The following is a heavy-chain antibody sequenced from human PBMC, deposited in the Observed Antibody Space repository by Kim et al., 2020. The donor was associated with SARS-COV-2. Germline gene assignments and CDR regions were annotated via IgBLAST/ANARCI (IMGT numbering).Heavy chain of an antibody. Sequence: SETLSLTCTVSGGSISSSSYYWGWIRQPPGKGLEWIGSIYYSGSTYYNPSLKSRVTISVDTSKNQFSLKLSSVTAADTAVYYCARLMRNSYGLLDYWGQGTPGTVSS. CDR1: GGSISSSSYY. V-gene: IGHV4-39*01. CDR3: ARLMRNSYGLLDY. CDR2: IYYSGST. D-gene: IGHD5-18*01. J-gene: IGHJ4*02.